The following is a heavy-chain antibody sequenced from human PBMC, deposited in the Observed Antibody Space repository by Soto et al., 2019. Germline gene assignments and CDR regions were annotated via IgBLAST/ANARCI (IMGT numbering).Heavy chain of an antibody. CDR1: GVTFSSYG. CDR3: ARGGSRPLDV. V-gene: IGHV3-21*01. CDR2: ITSTGSSK. D-gene: IGHD3-16*01. Sequence: GGSLRLSCAASGVTFSSYGMHWVRQAPGKGLEWVAFITSTGSSKYYTDSVKGRFTISRDNAKNSLYLQMNSLRAEDTAVYYCARGGSRPLDVWGQGTTVTVSS. J-gene: IGHJ6*02.